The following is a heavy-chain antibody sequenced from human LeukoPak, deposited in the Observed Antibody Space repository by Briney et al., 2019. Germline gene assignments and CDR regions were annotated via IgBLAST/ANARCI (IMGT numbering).Heavy chain of an antibody. Sequence: GESLKISCKGSGYSFTSYWIIWVRQMPGKGLEWMGRIDPRDSYTNYSPSFQGHVTISVDKSISTAYLQWSSLKASDTAMYYCARQPAAAGRIDYWGQGTPVTVSS. CDR3: ARQPAAAGRIDY. J-gene: IGHJ4*02. D-gene: IGHD6-13*01. CDR1: GYSFTSYW. V-gene: IGHV5-10-1*01. CDR2: IDPRDSYT.